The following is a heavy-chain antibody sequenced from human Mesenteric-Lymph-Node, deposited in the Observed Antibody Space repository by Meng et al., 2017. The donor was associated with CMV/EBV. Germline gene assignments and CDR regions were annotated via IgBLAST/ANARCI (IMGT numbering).Heavy chain of an antibody. CDR3: ARDLLQYTTSWYVHHYFDF. D-gene: IGHD6-13*01. CDR1: GFTFNDYY. CDR2: ISSDGLTI. V-gene: IGHV3-11*01. Sequence: GESLKISCASSGFTFNDYYMSWIRQAPGKGLEWSSYISSDGLTIYYADSVKGRFTVSRDNAKNSLYLQMNSLRAEDTAVYYCARDLLQYTTSWYVHHYFDFWGQGTLVTVSS. J-gene: IGHJ4*02.